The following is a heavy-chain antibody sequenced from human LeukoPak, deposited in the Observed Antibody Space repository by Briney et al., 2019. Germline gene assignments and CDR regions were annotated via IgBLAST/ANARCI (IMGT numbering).Heavy chain of an antibody. V-gene: IGHV3-23*05. CDR3: TKAVGGGRDAYDV. D-gene: IGHD3-16*01. J-gene: IGHJ3*01. Sequence: GGSLRLSCVASGFSFSRHAMNWVRQAPGKAPEWVSSIFDSGAPSYYADSVKGRFTISRDNSGNTFYLQIENLRAENSATYYCTKAVGGGRDAYDVWGLGTRVIVSS. CDR2: IFDSGAPS. CDR1: GFSFSRHA.